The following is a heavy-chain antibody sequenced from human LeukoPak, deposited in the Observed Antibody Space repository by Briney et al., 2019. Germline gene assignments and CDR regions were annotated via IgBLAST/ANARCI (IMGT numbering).Heavy chain of an antibody. V-gene: IGHV3-11*01. CDR1: GFTFSDYY. J-gene: IGHJ4*02. Sequence: GGSLRLSCSASGFTFSDYYMSWIRQAPGKGLEWIAYITRDNTIFYTDSVKGRFTISRDNAEKSLFLQMNSLRAEDTAVYYCAKDLGYYYDSSGYGYFDYWGQGTLVTVSS. D-gene: IGHD3-22*01. CDR3: AKDLGYYYDSSGYGYFDY. CDR2: ITRDNTI.